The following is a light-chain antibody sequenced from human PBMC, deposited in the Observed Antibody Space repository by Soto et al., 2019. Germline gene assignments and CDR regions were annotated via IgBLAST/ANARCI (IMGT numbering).Light chain of an antibody. CDR1: QSVGIN. CDR3: QQYNNWPPIT. Sequence: EIVMTQSPATLSVSPGDTATLSCRASQSVGINLAWYQHKPGQGPRLLMYDACTRATGVPARFSGSGSGTEFTLTISSLQSEDFALYYCQQYNNWPPITFGQGTRLEMK. CDR2: DAC. J-gene: IGKJ5*01. V-gene: IGKV3D-15*01.